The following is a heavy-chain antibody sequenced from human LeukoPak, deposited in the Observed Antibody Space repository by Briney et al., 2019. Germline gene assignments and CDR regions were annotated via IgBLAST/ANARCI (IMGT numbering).Heavy chain of an antibody. CDR1: GGSISSGSYY. J-gene: IGHJ4*02. D-gene: IGHD5-18*01. CDR2: MYFSGST. CDR3: ARVDTAMVPGLFDY. V-gene: IGHV4-39*07. Sequence: PSETLSLTCTVSGGSISSGSYYWGWIRQPPGKGLEWIGTMYFSGSTYYNPSLKSRVTISVDTSKNQFSLKLSSVTAADTAVYYCARVDTAMVPGLFDYWGQGTLVTVSS.